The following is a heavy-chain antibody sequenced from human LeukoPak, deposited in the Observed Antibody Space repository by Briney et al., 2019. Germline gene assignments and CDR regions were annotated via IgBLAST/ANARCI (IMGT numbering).Heavy chain of an antibody. J-gene: IGHJ6*02. V-gene: IGHV3-33*06. CDR2: IWYDGSDK. D-gene: IGHD6-25*01. CDR1: GFTFSTYA. Sequence: GGSLKLSCAASGFTFSTYAMHWVRQAPGKGLEWVAIIWYDGSDKYYADSVKGRFTISRDNSKNTVHLQMNSLRAEDTAVYYCAKSGGSGPAYGMDVWGQGTTVTVSS. CDR3: AKSGGSGPAYGMDV.